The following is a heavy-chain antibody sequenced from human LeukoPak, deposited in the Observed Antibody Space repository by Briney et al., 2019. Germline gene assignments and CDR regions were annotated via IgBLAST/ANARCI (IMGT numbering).Heavy chain of an antibody. CDR2: ISAYNGNT. J-gene: IGHJ6*03. D-gene: IGHD6-13*01. Sequence: ASVKVSCKASGYTFTSYGISWVRQAPGQGLEWMGWISAYNGNTNYAQKLQGRVTMTTDTSTSTAYMELRSLRSDDTAVYYCAREVMSSSWYPDPYYYYYMDVWGKGTTVTVSS. V-gene: IGHV1-18*01. CDR3: AREVMSSSWYPDPYYYYYMDV. CDR1: GYTFTSYG.